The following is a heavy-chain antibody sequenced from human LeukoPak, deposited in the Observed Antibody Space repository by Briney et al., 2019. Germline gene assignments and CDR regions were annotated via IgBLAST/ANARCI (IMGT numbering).Heavy chain of an antibody. Sequence: GSLRLSCAASGFTFSSYAMSWVRQAPGKGLEWVSAISGSGGSTYYADSVKGRFTISRDNFKNTLYLQMNSLRAEDTAVYYCARVRNYYDSSGFHDAFDIWGQGTMVTVSS. CDR1: GFTFSSYA. CDR2: ISGSGGST. V-gene: IGHV3-23*01. CDR3: ARVRNYYDSSGFHDAFDI. D-gene: IGHD3-22*01. J-gene: IGHJ3*02.